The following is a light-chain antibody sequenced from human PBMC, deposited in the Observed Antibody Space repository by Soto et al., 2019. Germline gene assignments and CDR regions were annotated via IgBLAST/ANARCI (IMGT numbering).Light chain of an antibody. CDR1: QSVSSN. CDR3: QQYGSSPPYT. CDR2: GAS. V-gene: IGKV3-20*01. J-gene: IGKJ2*01. Sequence: VLTPSPCTLSLSPGERATLSCRASQSVSSNLAWYQQKPGQAPRLLIYGASSRATGIPDRFSGSGSGTDFTLTISRLEPEDFAVYYCQQYGSSPPYTLGQGTKVDIK.